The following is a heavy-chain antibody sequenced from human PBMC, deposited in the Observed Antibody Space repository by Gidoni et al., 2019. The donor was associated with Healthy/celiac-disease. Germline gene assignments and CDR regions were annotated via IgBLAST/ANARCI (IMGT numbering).Heavy chain of an antibody. CDR3: ARDSWFGELFGY. V-gene: IGHV3-74*01. J-gene: IGHJ4*02. Sequence: EVQLVESGGGLVQPGGSLRLSCAVSGFTFSSYWMHWVRQATRKGLVWVSRINSDGSSTSYEDAVKGRFTISRDNAKNTLYLKRNRLRDEDTAVYYCARDSWFGELFGYWGQGTLVTVSS. CDR1: GFTFSSYW. D-gene: IGHD3-10*01. CDR2: INSDGSST.